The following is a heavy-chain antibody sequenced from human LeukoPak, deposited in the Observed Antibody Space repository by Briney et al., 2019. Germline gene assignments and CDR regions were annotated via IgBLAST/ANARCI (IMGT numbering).Heavy chain of an antibody. J-gene: IGHJ5*02. V-gene: IGHV3-30*03. CDR3: ATKYYDILTGYYSPELEFDP. CDR1: GFTFSSYG. D-gene: IGHD3-9*01. Sequence: GRSLRLSCAASGFTFSSYGMHWVRQAPGKGLEWVAVISYDGSNKYYADSVKGRFTISRDNSKNTLYLQMNSLRAEDTAVYYCATKYYDILTGYYSPELEFDPWGQGTLVTVSS. CDR2: ISYDGSNK.